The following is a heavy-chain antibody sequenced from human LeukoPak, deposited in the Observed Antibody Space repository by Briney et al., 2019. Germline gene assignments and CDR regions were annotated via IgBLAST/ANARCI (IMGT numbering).Heavy chain of an antibody. J-gene: IGHJ4*02. D-gene: IGHD3-10*01. CDR3: TRGLTLRSVSDY. CDR1: GGSISSGSYY. CDR2: IYTSGST. Sequence: PSQTLSLTCTVSGGSISSGSYYWSWIRQPAGKGLEWIGRIYTSGSTNYNPSLKSRVTISVDTSKNQFSLKLSSVTAADTAVYYCTRGLTLRSVSDYWGQGTLVTVSS. V-gene: IGHV4-61*02.